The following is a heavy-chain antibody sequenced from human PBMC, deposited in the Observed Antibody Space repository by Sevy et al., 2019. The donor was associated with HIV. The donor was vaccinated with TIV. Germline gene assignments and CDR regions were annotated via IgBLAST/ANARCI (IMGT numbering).Heavy chain of an antibody. CDR3: AKDKMSIAAAGAFDY. CDR2: ISWNSGSM. V-gene: IGHV3-9*01. D-gene: IGHD6-13*01. Sequence: GGSLRLSCAASGFTFDDYAMHWVRQAPGKGLEWVSGISWNSGSMGYADSVKGRFTISRDNAKNSLYLQMNSLRAEDTALYYCAKDKMSIAAAGAFDYWGQGTLVTVSS. CDR1: GFTFDDYA. J-gene: IGHJ4*02.